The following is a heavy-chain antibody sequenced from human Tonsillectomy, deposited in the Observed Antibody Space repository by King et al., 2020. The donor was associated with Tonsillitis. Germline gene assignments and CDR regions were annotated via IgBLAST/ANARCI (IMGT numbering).Heavy chain of an antibody. J-gene: IGHJ4*02. D-gene: IGHD6-13*01. Sequence: VQLVESGAEVKEPGESLRISCKGSGYSFTSYWINWVCQMPGKGLEWIGRIDPSDSYTNYSPSFQGHVTISTDKSISTAYLQWSSLKASDTAMFYCARQPRLGYSNSWYYFDYWGQGTLVTVSS. CDR3: ARQPRLGYSNSWYYFDY. CDR2: IDPSDSYT. V-gene: IGHV5-10-1*03. CDR1: GYSFTSYW.